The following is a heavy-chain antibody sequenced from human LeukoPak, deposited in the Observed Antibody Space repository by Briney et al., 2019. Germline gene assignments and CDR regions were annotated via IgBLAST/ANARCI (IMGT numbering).Heavy chain of an antibody. Sequence: ASVKVSCKASGYTFTGFYIHWVRQAPGQGLEWMGWINPNSGGTNYAQKFQGRVTLTRDTSISTAYMELNRLRSDDTAVYHCARDQDGDYFDYWGQGTLVTVSS. J-gene: IGHJ4*02. CDR3: ARDQDGDYFDY. V-gene: IGHV1-2*02. D-gene: IGHD4-17*01. CDR1: GYTFTGFY. CDR2: INPNSGGT.